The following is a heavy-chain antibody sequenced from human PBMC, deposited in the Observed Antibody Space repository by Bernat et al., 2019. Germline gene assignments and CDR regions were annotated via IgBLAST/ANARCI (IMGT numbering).Heavy chain of an antibody. Sequence: EVQLVESGGGLVQPGGSLRLSCAASGFTFSSYSMNWVRQAPGKGLEWVSYISSSSSTIYYADSVKGRVTISRDNAKNSLYLQMNSLRDEDTAVYYCARGGGGITIFGVVIEAANYYYMDVWGKGTTVTVSS. D-gene: IGHD3-3*01. V-gene: IGHV3-48*02. CDR2: ISSSSSTI. J-gene: IGHJ6*03. CDR1: GFTFSSYS. CDR3: ARGGGGITIFGVVIEAANYYYMDV.